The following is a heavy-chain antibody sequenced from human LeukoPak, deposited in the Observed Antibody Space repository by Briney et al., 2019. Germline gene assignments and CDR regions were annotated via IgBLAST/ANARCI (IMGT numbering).Heavy chain of an antibody. CDR2: ISYDGNVK. CDR1: GFSFSHYA. D-gene: IGHD1-26*01. CDR3: ARDFSTKYSQDY. V-gene: IGHV3-30-3*01. J-gene: IGHJ4*02. Sequence: GGSLRLSCAAPGFSFSHYALHWVRQAPGKGLEWLAFISYDGNVKYYADSVKGRFTVSRDDSKITLYLQVNSLRTEDTALYYCARDFSTKYSQDYWGQGTLVTVSS.